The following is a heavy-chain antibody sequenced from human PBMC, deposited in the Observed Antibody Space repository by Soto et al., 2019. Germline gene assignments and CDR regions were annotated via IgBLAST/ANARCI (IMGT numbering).Heavy chain of an antibody. D-gene: IGHD3-10*01. CDR1: GFTFISYS. J-gene: IGHJ6*04. Sequence: GGSLRLSCAASGFTFISYSFNWVLQAPGKGLEWVSSISSSSNYIYYADLVKGRFTISRDNAKNSLYLQMNSLRAEDTAVYYCARGKYFYGSGSRMGYYGMDVWGKGSTVSVVS. CDR3: ARGKYFYGSGSRMGYYGMDV. CDR2: ISSSSNYI. V-gene: IGHV3-21*01.